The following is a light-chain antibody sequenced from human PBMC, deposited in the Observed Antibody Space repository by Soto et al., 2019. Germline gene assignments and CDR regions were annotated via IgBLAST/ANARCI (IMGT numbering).Light chain of an antibody. CDR1: QSVSSSY. CDR3: QQYNTYPLT. Sequence: EIVLTQSPGTLSLSTGERATLSCRASQSVSSSYLAWYQQKPGQAPRLLIYGASSRATGIPDRFSGSGSGTEFTLTISSLQPDDFATYYCQQYNTYPLTFGGGTNVDIK. CDR2: GAS. V-gene: IGKV3-20*01. J-gene: IGKJ4*01.